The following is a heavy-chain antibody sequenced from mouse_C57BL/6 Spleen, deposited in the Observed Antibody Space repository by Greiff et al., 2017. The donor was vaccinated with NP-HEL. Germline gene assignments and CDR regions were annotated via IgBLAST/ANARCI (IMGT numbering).Heavy chain of an antibody. CDR2: IYPRCGNA. CDR3: ARGYGYSRNRFSFGG. V-gene: IGHV1-81*01. Sequence: QVQLQQSGAELARPGASVKLSCKASGYTFTSYGIRWVKQRPGQGLEWIGEIYPRCGNAYYNEKFKGKATLTADKSSSTAYMELRSLTSEDSAVYFCARGYGYSRNRFSFGGWGTRITVT. CDR1: GYTFTSYG. J-gene: IGHJ1*03. D-gene: IGHD2-5*01.